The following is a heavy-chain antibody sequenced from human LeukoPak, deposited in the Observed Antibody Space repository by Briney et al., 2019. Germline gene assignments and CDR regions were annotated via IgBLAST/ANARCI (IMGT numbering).Heavy chain of an antibody. CDR3: TRKRPLPDYYYYYMDV. CDR1: GFTFGDYA. J-gene: IGHJ6*03. CDR2: IRSKAYGGTT. Sequence: GGSLRLSCTASGFTFGDYAMSWVRQAPGKGLEWVGFIRSKAYGGTTEYAASVKGRFTISRDDSKSIAYLQMNSLKTEDTAVYYCTRKRPLPDYYYYYMDVWGKGTTVTISS. V-gene: IGHV3-49*04.